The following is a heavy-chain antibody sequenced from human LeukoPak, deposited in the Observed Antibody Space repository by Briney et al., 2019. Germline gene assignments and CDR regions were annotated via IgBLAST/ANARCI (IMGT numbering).Heavy chain of an antibody. Sequence: PSETLSLTCNVSGGSISTTNYYWGWIRQPPGKGLEWVSSISSSSNYIYYADSVKGRFTISRDNAKNSLYLQMNSLRAEDTAVYYCARLHDYGDRLYYYYYYMDVWGKGTTVTVSS. CDR2: ISSSSNYI. D-gene: IGHD4-17*01. J-gene: IGHJ6*03. V-gene: IGHV3-21*01. CDR1: GGSISTTNYY. CDR3: ARLHDYGDRLYYYYYYMDV.